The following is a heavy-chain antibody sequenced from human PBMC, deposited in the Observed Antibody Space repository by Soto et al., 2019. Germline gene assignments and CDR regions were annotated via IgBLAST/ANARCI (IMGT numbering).Heavy chain of an antibody. CDR1: GVGLRNYA. CDR2: ASYDGSDK. Sequence: PGGALRLSCTASGVGLRNYAMHWVRQSPGKGLEWVAVASYDGSDKYYADSVKGRFTISRENSKNALYLQMNSLEPEDTAVYYCARALETDIDPFDSWGKGTLVPFSS. J-gene: IGHJ5*01. CDR3: ARALETDIDPFDS. V-gene: IGHV3-30-3*01. D-gene: IGHD2-15*01.